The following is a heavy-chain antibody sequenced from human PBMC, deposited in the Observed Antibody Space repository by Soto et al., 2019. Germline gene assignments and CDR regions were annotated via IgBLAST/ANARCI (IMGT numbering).Heavy chain of an antibody. CDR3: ARGVLGIAGSGGVLGFDY. J-gene: IGHJ4*02. CDR1: GGSFSGYY. Sequence: QVQLQQWGAGLLKPSETLSLTCAVYGGSFSGYYWSWIRQPPGKGLEWIGEINHSGSTNYNPSLKSRVTISVDTPKNQFSLKLSSVTAADTAVYYCARGVLGIAGSGGVLGFDYWGQGTLVTVSS. V-gene: IGHV4-34*01. D-gene: IGHD2-8*02. CDR2: INHSGST.